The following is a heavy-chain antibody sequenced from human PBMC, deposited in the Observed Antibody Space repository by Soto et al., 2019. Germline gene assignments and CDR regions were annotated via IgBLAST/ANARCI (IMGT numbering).Heavy chain of an antibody. D-gene: IGHD6-19*01. CDR1: GFTFSVYG. CDR2: VSYDGSIK. Sequence: QVQLVESGGGVVQPGRSLRLSCAASGFTFSVYGMHWVRQAPGKGLEWVALVSYDGSIKYYADSVKGRFTISRDNSKNTLYLQMNSLRVEDTAVYYCAEDGSHLAVAGTSPTSYFYGLAVWGQGTTVTVSS. CDR3: AEDGSHLAVAGTSPTSYFYGLAV. J-gene: IGHJ6*02. V-gene: IGHV3-30*18.